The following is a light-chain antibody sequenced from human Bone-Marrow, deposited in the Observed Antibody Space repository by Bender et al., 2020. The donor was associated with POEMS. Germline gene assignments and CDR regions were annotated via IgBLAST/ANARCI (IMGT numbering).Light chain of an antibody. CDR2: SNY. CDR1: DSNFGGNN. CDR3: SSYTNAYSLGWV. V-gene: IGLV1-44*01. J-gene: IGLJ3*02. Sequence: QSVLTQPPSASGTPGQSVIISCSGTDSNFGGNNVNWYQHLPGTAPRLVVYSNYQRPSGVSDRFSGSKSGNTASLTISGLQAEDEGDYYCSSYTNAYSLGWVFGGGTKLTVL.